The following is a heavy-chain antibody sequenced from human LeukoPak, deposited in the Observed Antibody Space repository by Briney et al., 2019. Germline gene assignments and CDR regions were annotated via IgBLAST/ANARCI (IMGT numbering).Heavy chain of an antibody. Sequence: GGSLRLSCAASGFTFDNYAMIWVRQAPGKGLEWVSTISGSGGSTYYADSVKGRFTISRDNSKTTLYLQMNSLRADDTAVYYCAKDAEQWPSFHPWGQGTLVTVSS. CDR3: AKDAEQWPSFHP. D-gene: IGHD6-19*01. J-gene: IGHJ5*02. V-gene: IGHV3-23*01. CDR1: GFTFDNYA. CDR2: ISGSGGST.